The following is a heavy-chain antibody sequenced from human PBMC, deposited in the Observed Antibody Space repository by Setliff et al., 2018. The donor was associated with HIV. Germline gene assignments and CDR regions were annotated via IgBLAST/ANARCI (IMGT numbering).Heavy chain of an antibody. CDR1: GYTFTSYG. CDR3: ARDNEAIGWFGDRPDHILLF. Sequence: ASVKVSCKASGYTFTSYGISWVRQAPGQGLEWMGWINAYNGNTNFAQKLQGRVTMTSDTSTSTAYLELRSRSSDDTAVYYCARDNEAIGWFGDRPDHILLFWGQGTMVTVS. CDR2: INAYNGNT. J-gene: IGHJ3*01. D-gene: IGHD3-10*01. V-gene: IGHV1-18*01.